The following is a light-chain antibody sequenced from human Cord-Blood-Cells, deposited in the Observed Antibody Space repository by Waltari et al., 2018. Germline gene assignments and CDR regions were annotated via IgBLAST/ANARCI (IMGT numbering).Light chain of an antibody. Sequence: QSALTQPASVSGSPGQSITISCTGTSSDVGSYNLVSLYQKHPGKAPKLMIYEGSKRPSGGSNRFSGSKSGNTASLTISGLQAEDEADYYCCSYAGSSTWVFGGGTKLTVL. CDR2: EGS. CDR3: CSYAGSSTWV. CDR1: SSDVGSYNL. J-gene: IGLJ3*02. V-gene: IGLV2-23*01.